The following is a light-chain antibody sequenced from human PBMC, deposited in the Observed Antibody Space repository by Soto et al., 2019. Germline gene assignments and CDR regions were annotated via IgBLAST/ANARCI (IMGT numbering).Light chain of an antibody. CDR3: QQYSDWPWT. CDR1: QSVNTR. V-gene: IGKV3-15*01. Sequence: EILMTQSPATLSVSPGERATLSCRASQSVNTRLAWYQQKPGQRPRLLISGASTRAADFPARFSGDGSGTEFTLSISSLQSEDFAVYYCQQYSDWPWTLGQGTKVDLK. J-gene: IGKJ1*01. CDR2: GAS.